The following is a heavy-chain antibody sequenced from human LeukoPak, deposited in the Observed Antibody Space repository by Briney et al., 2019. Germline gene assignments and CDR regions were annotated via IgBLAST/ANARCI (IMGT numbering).Heavy chain of an antibody. CDR3: ARVQRIQLWLVPEYYFDY. V-gene: IGHV4-61*01. CDR1: GVSVSSGSYY. J-gene: IGHJ4*02. Sequence: PSETLSLTCTVSGVSVSSGSYYWSWIRQPPGEGLEWIGYIYYSGSTNYNPSLKSRVTISVDTSKNQFSLKLSSVTAADTAVYYCARVQRIQLWLVPEYYFDYWGQGTLVTVSS. CDR2: IYYSGST. D-gene: IGHD5-18*01.